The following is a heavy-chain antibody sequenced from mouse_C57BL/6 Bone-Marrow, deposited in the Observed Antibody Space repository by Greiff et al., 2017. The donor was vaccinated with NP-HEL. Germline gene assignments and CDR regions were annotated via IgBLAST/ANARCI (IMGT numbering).Heavy chain of an antibody. Sequence: VQLQQSGPELVKPGASVKLSCKASGYTFTSYDINWVKQRPGQGLEWIGWIYPRDGSTKYNEKFKGKATLTVDTSSSTAYMERHSLTSEDSAVYFCARCPIDSSGSYYFDYWGQGTTLTVSS. CDR3: ARCPIDSSGSYYFDY. V-gene: IGHV1-85*01. CDR2: IYPRDGST. D-gene: IGHD3-2*02. CDR1: GYTFTSYD. J-gene: IGHJ2*01.